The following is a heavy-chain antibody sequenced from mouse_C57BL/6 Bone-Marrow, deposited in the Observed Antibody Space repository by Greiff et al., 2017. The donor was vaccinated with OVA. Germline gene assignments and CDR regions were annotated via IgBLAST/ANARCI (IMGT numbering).Heavy chain of an antibody. J-gene: IGHJ1*03. CDR1: GYSITSDY. CDR3: AKIHYDSDEGNWYFDV. V-gene: IGHV3-8*01. CDR2: ISYSGST. Sequence: DVKLQESGPGLAKPSQTLSLTCSVTGYSITSDYWNWIRKFPGNKLEYMGYISYSGSTYYNPSLKSRISITRDTSKNQYYPQLNSVTTEDTATYYCAKIHYDSDEGNWYFDVWGTGTTVTVSS. D-gene: IGHD2-4*01.